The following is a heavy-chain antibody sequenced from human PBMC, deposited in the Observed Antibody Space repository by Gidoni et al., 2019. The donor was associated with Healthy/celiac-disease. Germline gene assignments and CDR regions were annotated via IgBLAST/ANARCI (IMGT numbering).Heavy chain of an antibody. CDR2: ISWNSGSI. Sequence: EVQLVESGGGLVQPGRSLRLSCAASGFPFDDYAMHWVRQAPGKGLEWVSGISWNSGSIGYADSVKGRFTISRDNAKNSLYLQMNSLRAEDTALYYCAKGIYYDSRGYYFDYWGQGTLVTVSS. CDR3: AKGIYYDSRGYYFDY. D-gene: IGHD3-22*01. CDR1: GFPFDDYA. J-gene: IGHJ4*02. V-gene: IGHV3-9*01.